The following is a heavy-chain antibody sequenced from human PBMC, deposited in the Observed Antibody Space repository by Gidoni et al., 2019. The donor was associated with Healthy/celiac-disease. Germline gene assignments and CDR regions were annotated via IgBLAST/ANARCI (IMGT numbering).Heavy chain of an antibody. CDR2: INHSGST. Sequence: QVQLQQWGAGLLKPSETLSLTCAVYGGSFSGYYWSWIRQPPGKGLEWIGEINHSGSTNYNPSLKIRVTISVDTSKNQFSLKLSSVTAADTAVYYCARRNWQWLDDYWGQGTLVTVSS. CDR1: GGSFSGYY. CDR3: ARRNWQWLDDY. J-gene: IGHJ4*02. V-gene: IGHV4-34*01. D-gene: IGHD6-19*01.